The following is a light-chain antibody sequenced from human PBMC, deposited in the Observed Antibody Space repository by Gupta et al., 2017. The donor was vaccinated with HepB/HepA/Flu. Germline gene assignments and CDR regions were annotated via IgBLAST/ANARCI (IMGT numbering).Light chain of an antibody. Sequence: QSALTQAASASGSPGQSLTISCPGTSSDIGFYDYVSWYQQHPGKSPKLLIYDVRKRPAGVSDRFSGSKSGNTASLTISGLRAEDEADYFCSSYTNMRIRVFGGGTKVTVL. CDR1: SSDIGFYDY. V-gene: IGLV2-14*03. J-gene: IGLJ2*01. CDR3: SSYTNMRIRV. CDR2: DVR.